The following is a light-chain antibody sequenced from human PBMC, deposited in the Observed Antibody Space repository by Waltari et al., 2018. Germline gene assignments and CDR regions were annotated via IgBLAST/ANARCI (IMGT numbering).Light chain of an antibody. J-gene: IGKJ1*01. CDR1: QSVGTN. CDR3: QQYNEWPRT. V-gene: IGKV3-15*01. Sequence: ELVMTQSPATLSVSPGERAHLSCRASQSVGTNLAWFQQKPGQAPRLVIYDTSTRATGIPVRFSGLGSATEFTRTINSLQSEDFAVYYCQQYNEWPRTFGQGTKVEI. CDR2: DTS.